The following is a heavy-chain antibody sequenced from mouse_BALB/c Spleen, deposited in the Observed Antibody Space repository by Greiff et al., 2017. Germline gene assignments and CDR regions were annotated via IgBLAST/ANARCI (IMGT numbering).Heavy chain of an antibody. Sequence: QVQLQQSGAELMKPGASVKISCKATGYTFSSYWIEWVKQRPSHGLEWIGEILPGSGSTNYNEKFKGKATFTADTSSNTAYMQLSSLTSEDSAVYYCARSGTTVVALYYDAMDYWGQGTSVTVSS. CDR2: ILPGSGST. J-gene: IGHJ4*01. CDR1: GYTFSSYW. D-gene: IGHD1-1*01. CDR3: ARSGTTVVALYYDAMDY. V-gene: IGHV1-9*01.